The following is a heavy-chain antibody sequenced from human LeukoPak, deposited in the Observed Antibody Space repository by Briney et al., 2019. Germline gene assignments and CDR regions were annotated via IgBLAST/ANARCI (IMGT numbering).Heavy chain of an antibody. J-gene: IGHJ4*02. D-gene: IGHD3-16*01. CDR2: IIPIFGIA. V-gene: IGHV1-69*04. CDR1: GGTFSSNA. Sequence: SVKVSCKASGGTFSSNAISWVRQAPGQGLEWMGRIIPIFGIANYAQKFQGRVTITADKSTSTAYMELSSLRSEDTAVYYCAREPEGESFDYWGQGTLVTVSS. CDR3: AREPEGESFDY.